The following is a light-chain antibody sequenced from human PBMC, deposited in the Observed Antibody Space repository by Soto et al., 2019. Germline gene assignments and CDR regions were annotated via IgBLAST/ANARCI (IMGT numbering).Light chain of an antibody. CDR2: ATS. CDR3: QQVNSHPLP. J-gene: IGKJ4*01. Sequence: DSELTQSPSFLSASVGCIVTITCRSSQGINNYLAWYQQKPGKAPNLLIYATSTLQSGVPSRFSGSGSGTEFTLTISSLQPEDFAAYYCQQVNSHPLPFGGGTKAAIK. V-gene: IGKV1-9*01. CDR1: QGINNY.